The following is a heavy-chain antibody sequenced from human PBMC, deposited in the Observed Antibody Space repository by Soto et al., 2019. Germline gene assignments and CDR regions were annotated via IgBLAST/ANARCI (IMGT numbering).Heavy chain of an antibody. J-gene: IGHJ3*02. V-gene: IGHV5-51*01. CDR1: GYSFTNYW. CDR3: VRYCSGGSCYFGYAFDI. CDR2: IQPSDSDT. D-gene: IGHD2-15*01. Sequence: PGESLKISCKGSGYSFTNYWIGWVRQMPGKGLEWMGIIQPSDSDTRYSPSFQGQVTISADKSISTAYLQWSSLKASDTAMYYCVRYCSGGSCYFGYAFDIWGQGTMVTVS.